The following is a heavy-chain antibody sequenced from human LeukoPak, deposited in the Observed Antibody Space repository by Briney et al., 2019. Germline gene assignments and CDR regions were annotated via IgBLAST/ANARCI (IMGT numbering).Heavy chain of an antibody. Sequence: GESLKISCQGSGYSFTNYWIGWVRQLPGKGLEWMGIIYPGDSDTKYSPSFQGQVTISADKSITTAYLQWSSLEASDTAIYYCARPHTLDRTTKYYFDFWGQGTLVTVSS. CDR2: IYPGDSDT. CDR1: GYSFTNYW. CDR3: ARPHTLDRTTKYYFDF. V-gene: IGHV5-51*01. D-gene: IGHD4-17*01. J-gene: IGHJ4*02.